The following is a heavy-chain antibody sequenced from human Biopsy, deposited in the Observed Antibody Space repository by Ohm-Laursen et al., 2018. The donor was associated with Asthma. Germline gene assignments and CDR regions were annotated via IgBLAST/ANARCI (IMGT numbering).Heavy chain of an antibody. V-gene: IGHV3-74*01. J-gene: IGHJ4*02. D-gene: IGHD2-2*01. Sequence: SLRLSCAASGFTFRRYWMHWVRQAPGKGLVWVSRINDDGTSTTYADSVTGRFTISRDNAKNMLYLQMKSLRAEDTAVYYCAREGHEYCSSTSCASFDYWGQGTLVTVSS. CDR3: AREGHEYCSSTSCASFDY. CDR2: INDDGTST. CDR1: GFTFRRYW.